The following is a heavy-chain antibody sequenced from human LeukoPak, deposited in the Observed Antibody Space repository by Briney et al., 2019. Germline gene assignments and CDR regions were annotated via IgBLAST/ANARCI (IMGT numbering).Heavy chain of an antibody. J-gene: IGHJ4*02. CDR1: GYTFTSYG. V-gene: IGHV1-18*01. Sequence: ASVKVSCKASGYTFTSYGISWVRQAPGPGLEWMGWISAYNGNTNYAHKLQGRVTMTTETYTRTAYMELRSLRSDDTAVYYCARDVTGYYGSGSYNWGQGTLVTVSS. D-gene: IGHD3-10*01. CDR2: ISAYNGNT. CDR3: ARDVTGYYGSGSYN.